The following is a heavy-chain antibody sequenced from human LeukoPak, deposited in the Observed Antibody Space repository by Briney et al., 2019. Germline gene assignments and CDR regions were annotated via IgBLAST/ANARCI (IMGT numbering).Heavy chain of an antibody. D-gene: IGHD3-10*01. J-gene: IGHJ3*01. CDR3: ARGVVVTMVRGVNDAFDF. Sequence: ASVKVSCKASGYTFTSYDINWVRQATGQGLEWMGWMNPNSGNTGYAQKFQGRVTMTRNTSISTAYMELSSLRSEDTAVYYCARGVVVTMVRGVNDAFDFWGQGTMVTVSS. V-gene: IGHV1-8*01. CDR2: MNPNSGNT. CDR1: GYTFTSYD.